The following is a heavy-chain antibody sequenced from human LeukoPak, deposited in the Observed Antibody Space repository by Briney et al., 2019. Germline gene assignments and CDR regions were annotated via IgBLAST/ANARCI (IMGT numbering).Heavy chain of an antibody. CDR1: GKTLITYV. J-gene: IGHJ4*02. Sequence: ASVKVACKASGKTLITYVISWVRQAPGQGLEWMGWISAYNGNTNYAQKLQGRVTMTTDTSTSTAYMELRSLRSDDTAVYYCARDTVWFGELLQNLFDYWGQGTLVTVSS. D-gene: IGHD3-10*01. CDR3: ARDTVWFGELLQNLFDY. V-gene: IGHV1-18*01. CDR2: ISAYNGNT.